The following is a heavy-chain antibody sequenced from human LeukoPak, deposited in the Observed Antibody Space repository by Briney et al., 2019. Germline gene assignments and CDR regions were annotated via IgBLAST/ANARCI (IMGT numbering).Heavy chain of an antibody. J-gene: IGHJ4*02. V-gene: IGHV4-59*01. D-gene: IGHD1-26*01. CDR2: IYYSGST. Sequence: KTSETLSLTCTVSGGSISSYYGSWIRQPPGKGLEWIGYIYYSGSTNYNPSLKSRVTISVDTSKNQFSLKLSSVTAADTAVYYCARDRSYGDFDYWGQGTLVTVSS. CDR1: GGSISSYY. CDR3: ARDRSYGDFDY.